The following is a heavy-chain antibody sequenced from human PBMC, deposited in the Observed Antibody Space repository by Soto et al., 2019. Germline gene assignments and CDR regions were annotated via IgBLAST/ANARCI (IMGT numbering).Heavy chain of an antibody. CDR3: ASGAYSSSGYFEY. J-gene: IGHJ4*02. CDR1: GGTFSSYA. CDR2: IIPIFGTA. D-gene: IGHD6-6*01. V-gene: IGHV1-69*01. Sequence: QVQLVQSGAEVKKPGSSVKVSCKASGGTFSSYAISWVRQAPGQELEWMGGIIPIFGTANYAQKFQGRVKITADESASTAYMELNSRRSEDTAVYYCASGAYSSSGYFEYWGEVTLFTVSS.